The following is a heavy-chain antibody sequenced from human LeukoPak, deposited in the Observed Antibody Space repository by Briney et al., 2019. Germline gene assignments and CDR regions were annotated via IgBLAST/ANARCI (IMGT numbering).Heavy chain of an antibody. CDR3: ARDRGDYGDHLDY. CDR1: GYSISSDYY. Sequence: SETLSLTCTLSGYSISSDYYWGWIRQPPGKGLEWIGSIEHSGSIYYNPFFKSRVTISVDTSKNQFSLKLSSVTAADTAVYYCARDRGDYGDHLDYWGQGTLVTVSS. D-gene: IGHD4-17*01. J-gene: IGHJ4*02. V-gene: IGHV4-38-2*02. CDR2: IEHSGSI.